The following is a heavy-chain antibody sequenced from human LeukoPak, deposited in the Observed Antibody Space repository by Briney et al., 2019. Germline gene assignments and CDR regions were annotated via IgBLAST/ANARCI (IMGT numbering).Heavy chain of an antibody. CDR2: MSSDVSYK. CDR1: GFTPSSYT. CDR3: ARDQRKVIAVAGSGLVI. V-gene: IGHV3-30*11. J-gene: IGHJ4*02. D-gene: IGHD6-19*01. Sequence: RCPSLSCAASGFTPSSYTMHWVRQAPGQGLGWVAIMSSDVSYKYYAHSVDGRFTISRDDSKNTLYLQMNSLRAEDKAVYYRARDQRKVIAVAGSGLVIRGQGTLVTVSS.